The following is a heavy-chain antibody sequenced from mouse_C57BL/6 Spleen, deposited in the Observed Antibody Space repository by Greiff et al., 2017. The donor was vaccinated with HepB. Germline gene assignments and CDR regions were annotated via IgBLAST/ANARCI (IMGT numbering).Heavy chain of an antibody. D-gene: IGHD1-1*01. V-gene: IGHV3-6*01. CDR2: ISYDGSN. CDR3: ARDHYYGSSYGYYAMDY. J-gene: IGHJ4*01. Sequence: EVQRVESGPGLVKPSQSLSLTCSVTGYSITSGYYWNWIRQFPGKKLEWMGYISYDGSNNYNPSLKNRISLTRDTSKNQFFLKLNSVTTEDTATYYCARDHYYGSSYGYYAMDYWGQGTSVTVSS. CDR1: GYSITSGYY.